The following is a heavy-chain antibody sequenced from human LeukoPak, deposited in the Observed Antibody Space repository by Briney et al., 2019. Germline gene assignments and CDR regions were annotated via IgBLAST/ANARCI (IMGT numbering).Heavy chain of an antibody. V-gene: IGHV3-53*01. CDR3: ARDSLNRYYYDSSGYYPGAFDI. CDR1: GFTFSSYA. Sequence: QSGGSLRLSCAASGFTFSSYAMSWVRQAPGKGLEWVSVIYSGGSTYYADSVKGRFTISRGNSKNTLCLQMNSLRAEDTAVYYCARDSLNRYYYDSSGYYPGAFDIWGQGTMVTVSS. CDR2: IYSGGST. D-gene: IGHD3-22*01. J-gene: IGHJ3*02.